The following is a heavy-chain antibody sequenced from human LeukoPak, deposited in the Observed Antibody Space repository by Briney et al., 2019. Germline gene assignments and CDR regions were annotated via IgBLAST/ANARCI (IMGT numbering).Heavy chain of an antibody. CDR2: IYSGGST. J-gene: IGHJ6*03. CDR1: GFTVSSNY. D-gene: IGHD4-17*01. CDR3: ARDRGTVTTGGYYYYYYMDV. V-gene: IGHV3-53*01. Sequence: GGSLRLSCAASGFTVSSNYMSWVRQAPGKGLEWVLVIYSGGSTYYADSVKGRFTISRDNSKNTLYLQMNSLRAEDTAVYYCARDRGTVTTGGYYYYYYMDVWGKGTTVTVSS.